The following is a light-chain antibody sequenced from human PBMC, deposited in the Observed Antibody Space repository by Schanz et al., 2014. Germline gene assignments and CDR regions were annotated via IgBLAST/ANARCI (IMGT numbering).Light chain of an antibody. J-gene: IGLJ1*01. V-gene: IGLV1-44*01. CDR2: NNN. Sequence: QSVLTQAPSASGTPGQRVTISCSGSSSNLGGNTVNWYQQLPGTAPKLLMYNNNQRPSGVPDRFSASKSGASASLAISGLQSEDEADYYCAAWDDTLNTYVFGFGTKVTVL. CDR3: AAWDDTLNTYV. CDR1: SSNLGGNT.